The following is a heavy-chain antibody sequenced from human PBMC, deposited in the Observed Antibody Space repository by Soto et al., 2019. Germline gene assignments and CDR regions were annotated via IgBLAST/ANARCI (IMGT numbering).Heavy chain of an antibody. V-gene: IGHV3-48*02. D-gene: IGHD1-1*01. CDR1: GFSFSSST. Sequence: GGSLRLSCAASGFSFSSSTMNWVRQAPGKGLEWVSYISSGSTTIYYAESVKGRFTISRDNGKNSLYLQMNSLRDEDTAVYYCARVRRNDASDYYGMTSGAKGPRSPSP. CDR3: ARVRRNDASDYYGMTS. J-gene: IGHJ6*02. CDR2: ISSGSTTI.